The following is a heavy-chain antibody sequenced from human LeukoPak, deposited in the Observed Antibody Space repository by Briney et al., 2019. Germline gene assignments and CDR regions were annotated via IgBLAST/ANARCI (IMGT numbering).Heavy chain of an antibody. D-gene: IGHD3-10*01. V-gene: IGHV3-43D*03. CDR2: ISWDGGST. J-gene: IGHJ4*02. CDR1: GFTFDDYA. Sequence: PGGSLRLSCAASGFTFDDYAMHWVRQAPGKGLEWVSLISWDGGSTYYADSVKGRFTISRDNSKNSLYLQMNSLRAEDTALYYCAKDITRITMVRGVIITLPDYWRQGTLVTVSS. CDR3: AKDITRITMVRGVIITLPDY.